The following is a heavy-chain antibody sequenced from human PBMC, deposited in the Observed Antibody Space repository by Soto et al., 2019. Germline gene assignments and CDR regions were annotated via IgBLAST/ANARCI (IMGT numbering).Heavy chain of an antibody. D-gene: IGHD3-10*01. J-gene: IGHJ6*02. V-gene: IGHV4-4*02. Sequence: SETLSLTCAVSGGAISSSNWWSWVRQPPGKGLEWIGEIYHSGSTNYNPSLKSRVTISVDKSKNQFSLKLSSVTAADTAVYYCARCYGSGSSYYYYYGMDVWGQGTTVTVSS. CDR1: GGAISSSNW. CDR2: IYHSGST. CDR3: ARCYGSGSSYYYYYGMDV.